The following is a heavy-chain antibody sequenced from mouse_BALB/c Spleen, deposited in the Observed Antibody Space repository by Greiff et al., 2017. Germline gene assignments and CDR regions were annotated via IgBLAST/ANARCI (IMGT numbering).Heavy chain of an antibody. CDR2: ISSGSSTI. CDR3: ARGGYGFAY. Sequence: EVKLMESGGGLVQPGGSRKLSCAASGFTFSSFGMHWVRQAPEKGLEWVAYISSGSSTIYYADTVKGRFTISRDNPKHTLFLQMTSLRSEDTAMYYCARGGYGFAYWGQGTLVTVSA. CDR1: GFTFSSFG. J-gene: IGHJ3*01. D-gene: IGHD2-2*01. V-gene: IGHV5-17*02.